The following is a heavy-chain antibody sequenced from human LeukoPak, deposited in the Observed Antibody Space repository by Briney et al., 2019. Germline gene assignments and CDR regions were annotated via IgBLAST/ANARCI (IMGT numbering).Heavy chain of an antibody. D-gene: IGHD2-8*01. Sequence: PGGSLRLSCAASGFTFDDYAMHWVRPAPGKGLEWVSGICWNSGTKGYADSVKGRFTISRDNAKNSLYLQMNSLRGEDAALYYCAVLHYYAMDVWGQGTTVTVFS. J-gene: IGHJ6*02. CDR2: ICWNSGTK. CDR1: GFTFDDYA. V-gene: IGHV3-9*01. CDR3: AVLHYYAMDV.